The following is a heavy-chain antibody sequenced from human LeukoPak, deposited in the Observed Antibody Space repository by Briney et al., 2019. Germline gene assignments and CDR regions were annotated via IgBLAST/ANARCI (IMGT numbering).Heavy chain of an antibody. J-gene: IGHJ4*02. CDR1: GFTFSSYA. CDR2: ISYDGSNK. D-gene: IGHD3-22*01. V-gene: IGHV3-30-3*01. Sequence: PGGSLRLSCAASGFTFSSYAMHRVRQAPGKGLEWVAVISYDGSNKYYADSVKGRFTISRDNSKNTLYLQMNSLRAEDTAVYYCATGGEDYYDSSGPFDYWGQGTLVTVSS. CDR3: ATGGEDYYDSSGPFDY.